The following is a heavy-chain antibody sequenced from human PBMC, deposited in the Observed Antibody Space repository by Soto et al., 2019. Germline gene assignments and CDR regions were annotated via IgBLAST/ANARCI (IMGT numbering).Heavy chain of an antibody. Sequence: EVQLVESGGGLVKPGGSLRLSCAASGFTFSSYSMNWVRQAPGKGLEWVSSISSSRSYIYYADSVKGRFTISRDNAKNSLYLQMNSLRAEDTAVYYCARDPYSSGWYLGYYFDYWGQGTLVAVSS. J-gene: IGHJ4*02. D-gene: IGHD6-19*01. CDR1: GFTFSSYS. V-gene: IGHV3-21*01. CDR3: ARDPYSSGWYLGYYFDY. CDR2: ISSSRSYI.